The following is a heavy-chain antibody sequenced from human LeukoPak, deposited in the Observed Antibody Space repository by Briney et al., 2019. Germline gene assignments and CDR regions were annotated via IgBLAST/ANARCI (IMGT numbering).Heavy chain of an antibody. CDR2: ISRSGGST. D-gene: IGHD3-22*01. CDR1: GFTFSDSA. J-gene: IGHJ4*02. V-gene: IGHV3-23*01. Sequence: GESLRLSCTASGFTFSDSAMIWVRQSPGKGLEWISTISRSGGSTYYADSVKGRFTISRDNSKNTLYLQMNSLRAEDTAVYYCAKDLAHYYDSSGIDYWGQGTLVTVSS. CDR3: AKDLAHYYDSSGIDY.